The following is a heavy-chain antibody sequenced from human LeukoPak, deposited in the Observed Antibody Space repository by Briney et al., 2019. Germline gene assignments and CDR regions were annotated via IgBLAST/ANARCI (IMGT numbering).Heavy chain of an antibody. CDR1: GGSISSYY. D-gene: IGHD6-19*01. J-gene: IGHJ3*02. Sequence: SETLSLTCTVSGGSISSYYWSWIRQPPGKGLEWIGYIYYSGSTNYNPSLKSRVTISVDTSKNQFSLKLSSVTAADTAVYYCARIMVQWLHAFDIWGQGTMVTVSS. CDR2: IYYSGST. CDR3: ARIMVQWLHAFDI. V-gene: IGHV4-59*01.